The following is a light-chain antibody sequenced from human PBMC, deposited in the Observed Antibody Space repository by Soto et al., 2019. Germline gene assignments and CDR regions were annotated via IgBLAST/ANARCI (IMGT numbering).Light chain of an antibody. J-gene: IGKJ4*01. CDR2: AAS. CDR1: QGISNY. V-gene: IGKV1-27*01. CDR3: QKDNSAPLT. Sequence: DIQMTQSPSSLSASVGDRVTITCRASQGISNYLAWYQQKPGKVPTLLIYAASTLQSGVPSWFSSSGSGTDSTLSISSLQPEDVATSYCQKDNSAPLTFGGGTKVESK.